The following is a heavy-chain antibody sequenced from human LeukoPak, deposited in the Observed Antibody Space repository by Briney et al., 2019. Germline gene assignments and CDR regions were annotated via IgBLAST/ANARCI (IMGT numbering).Heavy chain of an antibody. V-gene: IGHV3-7*01. J-gene: IGHJ3*02. CDR1: GFTFSSYA. D-gene: IGHD3-3*01. CDR2: IKQDGSDK. CDR3: ARACRSTIFGFDAFDI. Sequence: GGSLRLSCAASGFTFSSYAMSWVRQAPGKGLEWVANIKQDGSDKYYVDSVKGRFTISRDNAKNSLYLQVNSLRAEDTAVYYCARACRSTIFGFDAFDIWGQGTMVTVSS.